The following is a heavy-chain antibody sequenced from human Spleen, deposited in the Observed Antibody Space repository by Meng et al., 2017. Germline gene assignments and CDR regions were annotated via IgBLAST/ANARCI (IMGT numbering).Heavy chain of an antibody. CDR1: GLTFSDAW. CDR3: TTGGYNYGSKMDY. J-gene: IGHJ4*02. V-gene: IGHV3-15*01. D-gene: IGHD5-18*01. CDR2: IKTKDDGGAA. Sequence: GESLKISCEASGLTFSDAWMSWVRQGPGKGLEWVGRIKTKDDGGAADHAASVKGRFSISRDDSKNTVSLQMNSLIIEDTAVYYCTTGGYNYGSKMDYWGQGMLVIVSS.